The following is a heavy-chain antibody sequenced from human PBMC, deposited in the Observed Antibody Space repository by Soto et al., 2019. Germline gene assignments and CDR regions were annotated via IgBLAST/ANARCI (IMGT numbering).Heavy chain of an antibody. Sequence: GGSLRLSCAASGFTFSSYSMNWVRQAPGKGLEWVSYISSSSSTIYYADTVKGRFTISRDNAKNSLYLQMNSLRAEDTAVYYCARHPERIAQIGWFDPWGQGT. D-gene: IGHD6-13*01. J-gene: IGHJ5*02. CDR1: GFTFSSYS. V-gene: IGHV3-48*01. CDR3: ARHPERIAQIGWFDP. CDR2: ISSSSSTI.